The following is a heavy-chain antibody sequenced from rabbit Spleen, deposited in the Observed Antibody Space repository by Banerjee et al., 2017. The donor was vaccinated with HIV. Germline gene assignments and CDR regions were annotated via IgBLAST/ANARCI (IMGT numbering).Heavy chain of an antibody. CDR1: GFDFSVYG. D-gene: IGHD8-1*01. V-gene: IGHV1S47*01. CDR3: ARDGAGGSYFAL. CDR2: IDPVFGIT. J-gene: IGHJ4*01. Sequence: QEQLVESGGGLVQPGGSLKLSCKASGFDFSVYGLSWVRQAPGKGLEWIGYIDPVFGITYYANWVNGRFSISRENAQNTVFLQMTSLTAADTATYFCARDGAGGSYFALWGQGTLVTVS.